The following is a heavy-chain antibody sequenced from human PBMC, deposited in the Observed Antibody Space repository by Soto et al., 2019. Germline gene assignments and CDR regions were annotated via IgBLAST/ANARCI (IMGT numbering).Heavy chain of an antibody. V-gene: IGHV4-34*01. D-gene: IGHD5-18*01. CDR3: ARGHHTAMAGYYYYYGMDV. CDR1: GGSFSGYY. J-gene: IGHJ6*02. CDR2: TNHSGST. Sequence: QVQLQQWGAGLLKPSETLSLTCAVYGGSFSGYYWSWIRQPPGKGLEWIGETNHSGSTNYNRSLKGRVTISVDTSKNQFSLKLSSVTAADTAVYYCARGHHTAMAGYYYYYGMDVWGQGTTVTVSS.